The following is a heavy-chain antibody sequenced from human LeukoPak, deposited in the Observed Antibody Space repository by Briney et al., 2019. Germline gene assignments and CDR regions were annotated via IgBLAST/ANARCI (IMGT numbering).Heavy chain of an antibody. CDR2: IIPILGTA. CDR1: GGTFSSYA. Sequence: ASVKVSCKASGGTFSSYAISWVRQAPGQGLEWMGGIIPILGTANYAQKFQGRVTITTDESTSTAYMELSSLRSEDTAVYYCARDCSSTSCYRAFDIWGQGTMVTVSS. V-gene: IGHV1-69*05. J-gene: IGHJ3*02. CDR3: ARDCSSTSCYRAFDI. D-gene: IGHD2-2*01.